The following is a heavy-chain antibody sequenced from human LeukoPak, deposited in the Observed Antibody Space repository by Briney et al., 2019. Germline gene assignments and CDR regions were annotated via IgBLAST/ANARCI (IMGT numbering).Heavy chain of an antibody. J-gene: IGHJ4*02. CDR3: ARASTYYYDSGSYYSRGSLDY. Sequence: ASVKVSCKASGYTFTSYYMHWVRQAPGQGLEWMGIINPSGGSTSYAQKFQGRVTMTRDTSTSTVYMELSSLRSEDTAVYYCARASTYYYDSGSYYSRGSLDYWGQGTLVTVSS. D-gene: IGHD3-10*01. CDR2: INPSGGST. V-gene: IGHV1-46*01. CDR1: GYTFTSYY.